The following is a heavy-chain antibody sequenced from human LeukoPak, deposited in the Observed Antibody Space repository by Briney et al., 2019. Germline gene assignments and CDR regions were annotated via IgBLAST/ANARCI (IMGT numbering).Heavy chain of an antibody. J-gene: IGHJ3*01. Sequence: GGSLRLSCAASGFDFNNYVIHWVRQAPGKGLEWVTIYSSGGKHPYSADSVKGRFTPSRDNSKNTIYLQMNSLRPDDTAIYYCARDPYYHDNSFGAFDVWGQGTMVTVSS. D-gene: IGHD3-22*01. CDR2: YSSGGKHP. CDR3: ARDPYYHDNSFGAFDV. CDR1: GFDFNNYV. V-gene: IGHV3-30*03.